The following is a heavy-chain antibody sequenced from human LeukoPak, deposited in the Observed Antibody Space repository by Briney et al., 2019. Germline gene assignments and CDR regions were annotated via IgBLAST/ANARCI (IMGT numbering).Heavy chain of an antibody. D-gene: IGHD5-12*01. V-gene: IGHV4-59*01. J-gene: IGHJ6*02. Sequence: SETLSLTCSVSGDSITNYYWSWIRQPPGQGLEWIGYVYHTGSTNYNPSLKSRVTMSMDTSKSQFSLKLSSVTTADTAVYYCARESGYVTDPDYYYGMDVWGRGATVTVSS. CDR1: GDSITNYY. CDR3: ARESGYVTDPDYYYGMDV. CDR2: VYHTGST.